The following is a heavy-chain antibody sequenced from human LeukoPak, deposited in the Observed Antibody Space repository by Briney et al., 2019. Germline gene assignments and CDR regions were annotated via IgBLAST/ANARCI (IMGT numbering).Heavy chain of an antibody. J-gene: IGHJ6*02. CDR2: INGDGSDR. CDR3: AIAYGLDV. Sequence: GGSLRLSCAASGFTFDDYAMHWVRQAPGKGLEWVANINGDGSDRYYMDSLKGRFTISRDNAKNSLYLQMNSLRVEDTAIYYCAIAYGLDVWGQGTTVTVSS. CDR1: GFTFDDYA. V-gene: IGHV3-7*03.